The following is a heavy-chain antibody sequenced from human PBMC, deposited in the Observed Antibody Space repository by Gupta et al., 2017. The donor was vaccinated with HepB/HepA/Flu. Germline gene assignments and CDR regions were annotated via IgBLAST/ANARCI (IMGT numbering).Heavy chain of an antibody. CDR2: MSSDGTEK. Sequence: LVDSGGGVVQPGTSLTLSCAASDLTISWHGMHLIRQDPGKGLEWLTVMSSDGTEKYYGDFVKGRFTISRDNSKKTMYLEMNDLRAEDTAVYYGVKDRGNEGQGGMDVWGQGTTVTVSS. D-gene: IGHD3-16*01. V-gene: IGHV3-30*18. CDR3: VKDRGNEGQGGMDV. CDR1: DLTISWHG. J-gene: IGHJ6*02.